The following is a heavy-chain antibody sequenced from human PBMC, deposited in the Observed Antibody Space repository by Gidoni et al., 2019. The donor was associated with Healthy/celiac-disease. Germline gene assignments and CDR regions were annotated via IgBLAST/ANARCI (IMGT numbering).Heavy chain of an antibody. CDR3: AKDIRWKGAYDAFDI. CDR2: ISWNSGSI. CDR1: RFTFDDYA. V-gene: IGHV3-9*01. Sequence: EVQLVESGGGLVQPGRSLRLSCAASRFTFDDYAMHWVRQAPGKGLEWVSGISWNSGSIGYADSVKGRFTISRDNAKNSLYLQMNSLRAEDTALYYCAKDIRWKGAYDAFDIWGQGTMVTVSS. J-gene: IGHJ3*02. D-gene: IGHD1-1*01.